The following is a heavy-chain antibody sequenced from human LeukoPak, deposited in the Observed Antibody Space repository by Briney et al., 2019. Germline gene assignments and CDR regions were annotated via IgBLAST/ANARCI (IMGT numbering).Heavy chain of an antibody. CDR1: GYSFTSYW. Sequence: LGESLKISCKGSGYSFTSYWIGWVRQMPGKGLEWMGIIYPGDSDTRYSPSFQGQVTISADKSISTAYLQWSSLKASDTAMYYCARQGKLWFGELSSLYYYYYMDVWGKGTTVTISS. D-gene: IGHD3-10*01. CDR3: ARQGKLWFGELSSLYYYYYMDV. V-gene: IGHV5-51*01. J-gene: IGHJ6*03. CDR2: IYPGDSDT.